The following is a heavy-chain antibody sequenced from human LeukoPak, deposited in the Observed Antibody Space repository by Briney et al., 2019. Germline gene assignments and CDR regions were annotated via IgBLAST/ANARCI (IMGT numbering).Heavy chain of an antibody. CDR2: IYYSGST. Sequence: PSETLSLTCTVSGASVSSGSYYWSWIRQPPGKGLEWIGYIYYSGSTNYNPSLKSRVTISVDTSKNQFSLKLSSVTAADTAVYYCARGSRGYTYGWGQGTLVAVSS. CDR1: GASVSSGSYY. J-gene: IGHJ4*02. V-gene: IGHV4-61*01. CDR3: ARGSRGYTYG. D-gene: IGHD5-18*01.